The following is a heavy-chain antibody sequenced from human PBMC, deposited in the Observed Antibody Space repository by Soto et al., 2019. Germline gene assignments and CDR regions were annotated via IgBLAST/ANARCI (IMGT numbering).Heavy chain of an antibody. CDR3: ARDRMHGLDP. V-gene: IGHV1-18*01. D-gene: IGHD2-8*01. CDR2: ISANSGNT. J-gene: IGHJ5*02. CDR1: GYTFTSNG. Sequence: ASVKVSCKTSGYTFTSNGISWVRQAPGQGLEWMGWISANSGNTNYAQKFQGRVTLTTDTSTSTAYMELRSLISDDTAVYYCARDRMHGLDPWGPGTLVTVSS.